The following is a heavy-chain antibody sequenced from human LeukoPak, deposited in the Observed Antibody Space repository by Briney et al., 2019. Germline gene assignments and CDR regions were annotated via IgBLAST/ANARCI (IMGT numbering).Heavy chain of an antibody. J-gene: IGHJ5*02. D-gene: IGHD2-21*02. V-gene: IGHV1-24*01. CDR1: GYTLTELS. Sequence: GASVKVSCKVSGYTLTELSMHWVRQAPGKGLEWMGGFDPEDGETIYAQKFQGRVTMTEDTSTDTAYMELSSLRSEDTAVYYCATSTVVVTAIAPPTWNWFDPWGQGTLVTVSS. CDR2: FDPEDGET. CDR3: ATSTVVVTAIAPPTWNWFDP.